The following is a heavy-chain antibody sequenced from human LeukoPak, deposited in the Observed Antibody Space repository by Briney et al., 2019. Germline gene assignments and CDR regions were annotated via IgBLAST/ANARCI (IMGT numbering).Heavy chain of an antibody. D-gene: IGHD2/OR15-2a*01. CDR1: GYTFTDFY. V-gene: IGHV1-69-2*01. CDR3: ATENKDMSATWALYH. J-gene: IGHJ4*02. Sequence: ASVKISCKVSGYTFTDFYMNWVQQAPGKGLEWMGLVDPEDGETIYAEQFQGRVTITADTSTDTAYMELSSLRSEDTAVYYRATENKDMSATWALYHRGQGTLVTGSS. CDR2: VDPEDGET.